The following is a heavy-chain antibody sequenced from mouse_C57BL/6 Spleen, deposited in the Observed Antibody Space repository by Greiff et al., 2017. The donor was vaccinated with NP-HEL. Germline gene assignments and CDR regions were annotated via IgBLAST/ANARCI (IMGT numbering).Heavy chain of an antibody. CDR1: GFTFSSYA. D-gene: IGHD4-1*01. CDR2: ISDGGSYT. J-gene: IGHJ2*01. CDR3: AREGGPGFFDY. Sequence: EVKLVESGGGLVKPGGSLKLSCAASGFTFSSYAMSWVRQTPEKRLEWVATISDGGSYTYYPDNVKGRFTISRDNAKNNLYLQMSHLKSEDTAMYYCAREGGPGFFDYWGQGTTLTVSS. V-gene: IGHV5-4*01.